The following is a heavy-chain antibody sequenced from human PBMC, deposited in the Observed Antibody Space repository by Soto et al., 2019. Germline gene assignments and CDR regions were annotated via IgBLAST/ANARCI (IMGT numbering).Heavy chain of an antibody. V-gene: IGHV3-7*01. CDR1: GFTFRNYC. CDR3: ARSESGSYDY. D-gene: IGHD1-26*01. J-gene: IGHJ4*02. Sequence: EVKLVESGGGLVQPGGSLRLSCAASGFTFRNYCLGWVRQAPGKGLEWVANINEDGSEEYYVASVRGRFIISRDNARNTLLLQMNSLRAEDTAIYFCARSESGSYDYWGQGTLVTVSS. CDR2: INEDGSEE.